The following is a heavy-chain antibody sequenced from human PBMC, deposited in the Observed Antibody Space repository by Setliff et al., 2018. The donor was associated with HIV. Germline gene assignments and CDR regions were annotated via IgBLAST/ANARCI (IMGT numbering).Heavy chain of an antibody. J-gene: IGHJ6*02. CDR3: ALGGYGIAAAGTIYYYYGLDV. D-gene: IGHD6-13*01. CDR2: ISYDGSNK. CDR1: GSTFSSYA. Sequence: SGGSLRLSCAASGSTFSSYAMHWVRQAPGKGLEWVAVISYDGSNKYYADSVKGRFTISRDNSKNTLYLQMNSLRAEDTAVYYCALGGYGIAAAGTIYYYYGLDVWGQGTTVTVSS. V-gene: IGHV3-30-3*01.